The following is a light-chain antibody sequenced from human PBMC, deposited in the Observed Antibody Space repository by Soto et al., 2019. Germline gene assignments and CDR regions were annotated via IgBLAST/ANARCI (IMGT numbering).Light chain of an antibody. Sequence: ETVMTQSPASRSVSPGERATLSCWASQSVSSKLAWYQQKPGQAPRLLIYGASTRANGIPARFSGSGSGTELTLTISSLQSEDFAVYYCQQYNNWPPITFGQGTRLDIK. CDR3: QQYNNWPPIT. CDR1: QSVSSK. V-gene: IGKV3D-15*01. CDR2: GAS. J-gene: IGKJ5*01.